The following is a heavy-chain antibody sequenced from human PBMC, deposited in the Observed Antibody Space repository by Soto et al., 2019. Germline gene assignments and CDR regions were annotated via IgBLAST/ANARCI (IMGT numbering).Heavy chain of an antibody. V-gene: IGHV1-69-2*01. Sequence: EVQLVQSGAEVKKPGATVRISCKVSGFTFSDYYIHWVQQAPGKGLEWMGLVDPEDAETVYAEKFQGRVTITADTSTGTAYMELSSLRSEDTAMYYCATLPQWQLTKLDIWGQGTMVTVSS. CDR3: ATLPQWQLTKLDI. CDR1: GFTFSDYY. J-gene: IGHJ3*02. D-gene: IGHD6-19*01. CDR2: VDPEDAET.